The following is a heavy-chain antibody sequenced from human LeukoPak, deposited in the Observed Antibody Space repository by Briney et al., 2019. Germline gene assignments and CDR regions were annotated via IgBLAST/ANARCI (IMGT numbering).Heavy chain of an antibody. CDR2: IYPGDSDT. V-gene: IGHV5-51*01. D-gene: IGHD1-26*01. CDR1: GYSFTSYW. Sequence: GESPKIFSSGSGYSFTSYWNGRGRQKPREELEWMVIIYPGDSDTRYSPSLQGQVTISVDKSNNHAYLQWSSLKASDTARYYFARPGEILGSHYYLDYGAQGTRVTVPS. CDR3: ARPGEILGSHYYLDY. J-gene: IGHJ4*02.